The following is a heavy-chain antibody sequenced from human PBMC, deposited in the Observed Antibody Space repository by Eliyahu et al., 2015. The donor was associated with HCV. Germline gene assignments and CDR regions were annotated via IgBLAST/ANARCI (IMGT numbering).Heavy chain of an antibody. CDR2: IKQDGSEK. CDR1: GFTFXSYW. V-gene: IGHV3-7*01. J-gene: IGHJ6*02. CDR3: ARDPWGEDGRYYYYGMDV. Sequence: EVQLVESGGGLVQPGGSLRLSCAASGFTFXSYWMSWVRQAPGKGLEWVANIKQDGSEKYYVDSVKGRFTISRDNAKNSLYLQMNSLRAEDTAVYYCARDPWGEDGRYYYYGMDVWGQGTTVTVSS. D-gene: IGHD3-16*01.